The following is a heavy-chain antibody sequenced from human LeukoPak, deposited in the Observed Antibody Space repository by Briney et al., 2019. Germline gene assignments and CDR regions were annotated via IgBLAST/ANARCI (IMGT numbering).Heavy chain of an antibody. Sequence: GGSLRLSWAASGFTFSSAWMTWVRQAPGKGLEWVGRIKSKTDGGTAEHAAPVKGRFTISRDDSQNTLYMQMNSLRPEDTAVYYCTTAPDSMDCWGQGTLVTVSS. V-gene: IGHV3-15*01. CDR2: IKSKTDGGTA. CDR1: GFTFSSAW. D-gene: IGHD3-3*01. CDR3: TTAPDSMDC. J-gene: IGHJ4*02.